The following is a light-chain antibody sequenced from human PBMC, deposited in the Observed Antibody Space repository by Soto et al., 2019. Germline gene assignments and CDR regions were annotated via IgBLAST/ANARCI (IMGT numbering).Light chain of an antibody. V-gene: IGLV2-23*01. J-gene: IGLJ1*01. CDR3: CSYAGSSTYV. CDR1: SSDVGSYNL. CDR2: EGS. Sequence: QAARTEPASESGSTGQSITISCTGTSSDVGSYNLVSWYQQHPGKAPKLMIYEGSKRPSGVSNRFSGSKSGNTASLTISGLQAEDEADYYCCSYAGSSTYVFGTGTKVTVL.